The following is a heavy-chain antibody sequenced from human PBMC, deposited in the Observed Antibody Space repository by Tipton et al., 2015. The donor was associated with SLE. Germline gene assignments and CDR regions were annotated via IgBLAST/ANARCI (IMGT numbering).Heavy chain of an antibody. CDR3: ARDETVTRPFDY. J-gene: IGHJ4*02. D-gene: IGHD4-17*01. Sequence: LSLTCAVYGGSFSGYYWSWIRQPPGKGLEWIGSIYYSGSTYYNPSLKSRVTISVDTSKNQFSLKLSSVTAADTAVYYCARDETVTRPFDYWGQGTLVTVSS. V-gene: IGHV4-34*01. CDR2: IYYSGST. CDR1: GGSFSGYY.